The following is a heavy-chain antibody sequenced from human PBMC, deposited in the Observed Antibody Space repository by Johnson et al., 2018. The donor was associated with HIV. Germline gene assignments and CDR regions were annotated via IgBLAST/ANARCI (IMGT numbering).Heavy chain of an antibody. CDR3: ARDPSLDAFDI. J-gene: IGHJ3*02. CDR1: GFTFSDHY. V-gene: IGHV3-7*03. Sequence: VQLIESGGGLVQPGGSLRLSCAASGFTFSDHYMDWVRQAPGNGLEWVANIKQDGTEKYYVDSVKGRFTISRDNVKNSLYLQMNSLRAEDTAVYFCARDPSLDAFDIWGQGTMVTVAS. CDR2: IKQDGTEK.